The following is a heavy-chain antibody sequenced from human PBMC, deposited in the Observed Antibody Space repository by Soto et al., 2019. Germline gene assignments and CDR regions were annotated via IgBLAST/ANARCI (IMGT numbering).Heavy chain of an antibody. CDR3: AKASMIVVAYDY. J-gene: IGHJ4*02. V-gene: IGHV3-23*01. CDR2: ISGSGGST. Sequence: VQLLESGGGLVQPGGSLRLSCAASGFTFSSYAMSWVRQAPGKGLEWVSAISGSGGSTYYADSVKGRFTISRDNSKITLYLQMNSLRAEDTAVYYCAKASMIVVAYDYWGQGTLVTVSS. CDR1: GFTFSSYA. D-gene: IGHD3-22*01.